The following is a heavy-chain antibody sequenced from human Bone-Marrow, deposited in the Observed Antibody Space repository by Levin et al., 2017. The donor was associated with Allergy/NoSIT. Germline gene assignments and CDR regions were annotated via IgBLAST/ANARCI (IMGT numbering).Heavy chain of an antibody. V-gene: IGHV7-4-1*01. CDR2: INTHTGNP. CDR3: ARTWAATGTRYIDY. Sequence: GASVKVSCKASGYTFTSYAINWVRQAPGQGLEWMGWINTHTGNPSYAQGFTGRFVFSFDTSVSTAYLEIYSLKGEDTAVYFCARTWAATGTRYIDYWGQGTLVTVSS. J-gene: IGHJ4*02. CDR1: GYTFTSYA. D-gene: IGHD6-13*01.